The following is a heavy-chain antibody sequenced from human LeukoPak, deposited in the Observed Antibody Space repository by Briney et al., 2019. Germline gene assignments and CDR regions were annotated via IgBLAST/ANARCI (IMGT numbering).Heavy chain of an antibody. J-gene: IGHJ3*02. CDR3: AREADTSMDDAFDI. CDR2: TYYRSKWYN. D-gene: IGHD5-18*01. Sequence: SQTLSLTCAISGDSVSSDSAAWNWIRQSPSRGLEWLGRTYYRSKWYNDYAVSVKSRITINPDTSKNQFSLQLYSVAPEDTAVYYCAREADTSMDDAFDIWGQGTMVTVSS. V-gene: IGHV6-1*01. CDR1: GDSVSSDSAA.